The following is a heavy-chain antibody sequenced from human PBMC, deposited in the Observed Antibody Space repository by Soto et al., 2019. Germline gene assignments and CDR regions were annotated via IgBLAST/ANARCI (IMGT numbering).Heavy chain of an antibody. V-gene: IGHV3-30*18. CDR3: AKDSTVVVTAIGSWYFDL. CDR2: ISYDGSNK. CDR1: GFTFSSYG. D-gene: IGHD2-21*02. J-gene: IGHJ2*01. Sequence: QVQLVESGGGVVQPGRSLRLSCAASGFTFSSYGMHWVRQAPGKGLEWVAVISYDGSNKYYADTVKGRFTISRANSNNTLYLQMNSLRFQDTAVYYCAKDSTVVVTAIGSWYFDLWGRGSLVTVTA.